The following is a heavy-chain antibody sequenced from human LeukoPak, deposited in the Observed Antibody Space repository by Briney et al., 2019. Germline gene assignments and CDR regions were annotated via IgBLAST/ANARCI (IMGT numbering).Heavy chain of an antibody. CDR2: ISSNGGST. V-gene: IGHV3-64*01. Sequence: PGGSLRLSCAASGFTFSSYAMHWVRQAPGKGLEYVSAISSNGGSTYYANSVKGRFTISRDNSKNTLYLQMGSLRAEDMAVYYCARDRYSSSSSDAFDIWGQGTMVTVSS. CDR3: ARDRYSSSSSDAFDI. J-gene: IGHJ3*02. D-gene: IGHD6-6*01. CDR1: GFTFSSYA.